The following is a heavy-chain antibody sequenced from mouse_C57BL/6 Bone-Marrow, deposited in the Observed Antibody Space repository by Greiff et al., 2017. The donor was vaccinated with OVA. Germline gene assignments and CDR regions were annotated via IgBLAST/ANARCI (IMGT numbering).Heavy chain of an antibody. D-gene: IGHD2-3*01. CDR3: ARWLLPHYYAMDY. CDR1: GYAFTSYN. Sequence: VQLQQSGPELVKPGASVKVSCKASGYAFTSYNMYWVKQSHGKSLEWIGYIDPYNGGTSYNQKSKGKATLTVDKSSSTAYMHLNSLASEDSAVYYCARWLLPHYYAMDYWGQGTSVTVSS. V-gene: IGHV1S135*01. J-gene: IGHJ4*01. CDR2: IDPYNGGT.